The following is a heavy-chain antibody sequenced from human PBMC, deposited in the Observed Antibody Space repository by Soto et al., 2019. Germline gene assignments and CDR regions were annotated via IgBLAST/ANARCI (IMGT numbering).Heavy chain of an antibody. CDR3: ARGVLAAAGTRWFDP. D-gene: IGHD6-13*01. CDR1: GGTFSSYA. Sequence: QVQLVQSGAEVKKPGSSVKVSCKASGGTFSSYAISWVRQAPGQGLEWMGGIIPIFGTANYAQKFQGRVTIXXDXSXXTAYMELSSLSSEGKAVYYCARGVLAAAGTRWFDPWGQGTLVTVSS. V-gene: IGHV1-69*05. J-gene: IGHJ5*02. CDR2: IIPIFGTA.